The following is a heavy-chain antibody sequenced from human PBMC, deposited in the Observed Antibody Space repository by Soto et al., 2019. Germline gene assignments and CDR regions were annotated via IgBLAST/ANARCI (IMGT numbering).Heavy chain of an antibody. D-gene: IGHD3-3*01. Sequence: QERLVQSGAEVRKPGSSVKVSCKVTGGTSTRYAINWVRQAPGHGLARRGGIVPMFGTSKYAQKFQGRVTITADTSTNIAYMELRSLRSEDTAVYYCNRGSEYDFWSGYLWGQGTLVSVSS. J-gene: IGHJ4*02. CDR1: GGTSTRYA. CDR3: NRGSEYDFWSGYL. CDR2: IVPMFGTS. V-gene: IGHV1-69*06.